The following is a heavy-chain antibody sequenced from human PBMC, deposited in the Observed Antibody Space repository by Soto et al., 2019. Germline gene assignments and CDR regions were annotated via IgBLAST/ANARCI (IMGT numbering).Heavy chain of an antibody. Sequence: SVKVSCKASGGTFSSYAISWVRQAPGQGLEWMGGIIPIFGTANYAQKFQGRVTITADESTSTAYMELSSLRSEDTAVYYCATGEYSGSYHFDYWGQGTLVTVSS. CDR1: GGTFSSYA. V-gene: IGHV1-69*13. CDR2: IIPIFGTA. J-gene: IGHJ4*02. CDR3: ATGEYSGSYHFDY. D-gene: IGHD1-26*01.